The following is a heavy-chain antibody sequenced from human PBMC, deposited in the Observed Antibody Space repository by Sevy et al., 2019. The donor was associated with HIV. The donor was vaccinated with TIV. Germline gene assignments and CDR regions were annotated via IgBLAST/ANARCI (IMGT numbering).Heavy chain of an antibody. J-gene: IGHJ3*02. D-gene: IGHD3-22*01. Sequence: SETLSLTCTVSGGSISSYYWSWIRQPPGKGLEWIGYIYYSGSTNYNPSLKSRVTISVDTSKNQFSLKLSSVTAADTAVYYCARTGWGRQTYYYDSSGYPNAFDIWGQGTMVTVSS. CDR1: GGSISSYY. CDR3: ARTGWGRQTYYYDSSGYPNAFDI. CDR2: IYYSGST. V-gene: IGHV4-59*01.